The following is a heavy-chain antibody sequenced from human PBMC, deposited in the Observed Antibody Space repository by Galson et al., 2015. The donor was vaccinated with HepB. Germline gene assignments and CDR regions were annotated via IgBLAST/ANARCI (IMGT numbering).Heavy chain of an antibody. CDR2: ISYDGSNK. CDR1: GFTFSSYA. J-gene: IGHJ4*02. Sequence: SLRLSCAASGFTFSSYAMHWVRQAPGKGLEWVAVISYDGSNKYYADSVKGRFTISRDNSKNTLYLQMNSLRAEDTAVYYCAKAYCGGDCYPDKSYYFDYWGQGTLVTVSS. CDR3: AKAYCGGDCYPDKSYYFDY. V-gene: IGHV3-30-3*01. D-gene: IGHD2-21*02.